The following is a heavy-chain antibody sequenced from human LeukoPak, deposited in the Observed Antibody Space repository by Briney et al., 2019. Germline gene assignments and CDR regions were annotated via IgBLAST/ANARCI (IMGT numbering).Heavy chain of an antibody. D-gene: IGHD5-12*01. J-gene: IGHJ4*02. CDR1: GGSISSGNW. CDR3: ARDGPRSGYDLGHFDN. CDR2: IYHRGST. V-gene: IGHV4-4*02. Sequence: GTLSLTCAVSGGSISSGNWWSWVRQPPGKGLEWIGEIYHRGSTNYNPSLKSRVTISLDNSKNQISLTLTSVTAADTAVYYCARDGPRSGYDLGHFDNLGQGTLVTASS.